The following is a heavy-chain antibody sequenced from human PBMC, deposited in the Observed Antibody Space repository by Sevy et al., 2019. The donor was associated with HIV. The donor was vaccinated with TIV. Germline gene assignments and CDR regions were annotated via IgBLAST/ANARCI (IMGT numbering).Heavy chain of an antibody. CDR1: GGSISGGGYY. CDR3: ATYYYDSSPMWFDY. J-gene: IGHJ4*02. Sequence: SETLSLTCTVSGGSISGGGYYWSWIRQHPGKGLEWIGYIYYSGSTYYNPSLKSRVTISVDTSKNQFSLKLSSVTAADTAVYYCATYYYDSSPMWFDYWGQGTLVTVSS. V-gene: IGHV4-31*03. CDR2: IYYSGST. D-gene: IGHD3-22*01.